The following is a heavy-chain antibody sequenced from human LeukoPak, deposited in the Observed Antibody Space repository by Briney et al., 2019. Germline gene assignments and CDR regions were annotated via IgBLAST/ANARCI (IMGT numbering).Heavy chain of an antibody. CDR2: ISAYNGNT. D-gene: IGHD5-18*01. CDR3: ARRIQLWLSDY. J-gene: IGHJ4*02. Sequence: AASVKVSCKASGNTFTSYGISWVRQAPGQGLEWMGWISAYNGNTNYAQKLQGRVTMTTDTSTSTAYMELRSLRSDDTAVYYCARRIQLWLSDYWGQGTLVTVSS. V-gene: IGHV1-18*01. CDR1: GNTFTSYG.